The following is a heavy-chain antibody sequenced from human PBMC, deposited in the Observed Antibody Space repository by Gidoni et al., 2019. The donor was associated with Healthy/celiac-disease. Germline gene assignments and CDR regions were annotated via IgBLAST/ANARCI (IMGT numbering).Heavy chain of an antibody. CDR1: GFTFSSSA. D-gene: IGHD2-2*01. CDR2: ISYDGSKN. CDR3: ARDGNPMPALSYGMDV. V-gene: IGHV3-30*04. Sequence: QVQLVESGGGVVQRGRSRRLSCAASGFTFSSSARHWVRQAPGKGLEWVAVISYDGSKNYYADSVKGRFTITRENSKNTLYLQMNSLRAEDTAVYYCARDGNPMPALSYGMDVWGQGTTVTVSS. J-gene: IGHJ6*02.